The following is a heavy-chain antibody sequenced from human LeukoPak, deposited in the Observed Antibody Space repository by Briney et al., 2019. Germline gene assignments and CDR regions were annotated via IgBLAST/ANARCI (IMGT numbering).Heavy chain of an antibody. CDR1: GFTFSSYA. D-gene: IGHD1-26*01. Sequence: GRSLRLSCAASGFTFSSYAMQWVRQAAGKGLEWVAVISYDGSNTSYGDSVKGRFTISRDNSTNTLYLQMNSLRAEDTAVYYCAKDLTVGANLYFDYWGQGTLVTVSA. V-gene: IGHV3-30-3*01. CDR2: ISYDGSNT. J-gene: IGHJ4*02. CDR3: AKDLTVGANLYFDY.